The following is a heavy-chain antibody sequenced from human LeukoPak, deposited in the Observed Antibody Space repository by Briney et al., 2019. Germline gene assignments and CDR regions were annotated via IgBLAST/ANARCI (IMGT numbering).Heavy chain of an antibody. V-gene: IGHV3-53*01. CDR1: ELTLSSNY. Sequence: PGGSLRLSCAASELTLSSNYMSWIRQAPGRGLEWVSFIYSDGSTYYADSVRGRFIISKDNSKNTLYLQMNSLRAEDTAVYYCARRAGSYSHSYDYWGQGTLVTVSS. CDR3: ARRAGSYSHSYDY. CDR2: IYSDGST. D-gene: IGHD2-15*01. J-gene: IGHJ4*02.